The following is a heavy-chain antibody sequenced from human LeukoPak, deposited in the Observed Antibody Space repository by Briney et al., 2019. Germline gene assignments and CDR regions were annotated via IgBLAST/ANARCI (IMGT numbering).Heavy chain of an antibody. V-gene: IGHV4-59*08. J-gene: IGHJ3*02. CDR1: GGSISSSY. CDR3: ARLLYYYDTSGYYGFFDI. CDR2: MYYSGNT. Sequence: PSETLSLTCSVSGGSISSSYWSWIRQPPGKGLEWIGYMYYSGNTDYNPSLKSRLTISADTSKNQFSLKLSSVTAADTAVYYCARLLYYYDTSGYYGFFDIWGQGTMVTVSS. D-gene: IGHD3-22*01.